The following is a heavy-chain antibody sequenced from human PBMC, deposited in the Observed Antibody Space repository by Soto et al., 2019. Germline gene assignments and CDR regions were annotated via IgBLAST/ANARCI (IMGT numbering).Heavy chain of an antibody. CDR2: IKQDGSET. D-gene: IGHD1-1*01. CDR1: GFVFSSFW. Sequence: GGSLRLSCATSGFVFSSFWLIWVRQAPGKGLEWVANIKQDGSETYYVDSVKGRFTISRDNARNSLYLQMNSLTSEDTTVYYCARGVVGSWTDGFFDYWGQGTPVTVSS. V-gene: IGHV3-7*01. J-gene: IGHJ4*02. CDR3: ARGVVGSWTDGFFDY.